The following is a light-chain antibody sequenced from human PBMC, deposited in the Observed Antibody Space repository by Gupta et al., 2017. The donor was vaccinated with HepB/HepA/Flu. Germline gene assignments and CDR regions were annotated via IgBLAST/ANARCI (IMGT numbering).Light chain of an antibody. V-gene: IGKV3-20*01. CDR2: GTY. J-gene: IGKJ2*03. CDR3: HQHGYSPYS. CDR1: QSVSTSY. Sequence: EIVLTQSPGTLSLSPGEGATLSCRASQSVSTSYLAWYQQKPGQAPRLLIYGTYTRATGIPYRFSGSGSGTDFSLTISRLEPDDFAVYHCHQHGYSPYSFGQGTKLEMK.